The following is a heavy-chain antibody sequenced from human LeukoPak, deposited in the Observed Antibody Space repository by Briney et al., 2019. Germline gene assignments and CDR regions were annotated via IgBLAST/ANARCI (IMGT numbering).Heavy chain of an antibody. CDR2: IYYSGST. J-gene: IGHJ4*02. CDR1: GGSISSGGYY. V-gene: IGHV4-61*08. Sequence: SETLSLTCTVSGGSISSGGYYWSWIRQHPGKGLEWIGYIYYSGSTNYNPSLKSRVTISVDTSKNQFSLKLSSVTAADTAVYYCARHRYDTHFDYWGQGTLVTVSS. CDR3: ARHRYDTHFDY. D-gene: IGHD3-22*01.